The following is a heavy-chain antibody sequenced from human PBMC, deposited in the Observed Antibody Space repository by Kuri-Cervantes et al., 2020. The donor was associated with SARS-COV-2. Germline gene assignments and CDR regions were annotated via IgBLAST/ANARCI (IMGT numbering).Heavy chain of an antibody. CDR3: AKVPPRVAWYFDL. Sequence: GGSLRLSCAASGFTVSSNYMSWVRQAPGKGLEWVSAISGTGGSTSYADSVKGRFTISRDNSKNTVYLQRYSLRAEDTAVYYCAKVPPRVAWYFDLWGRGTLVTVSS. V-gene: IGHV3-23*01. J-gene: IGHJ2*01. D-gene: IGHD2-15*01. CDR1: GFTVSSNY. CDR2: ISGTGGST.